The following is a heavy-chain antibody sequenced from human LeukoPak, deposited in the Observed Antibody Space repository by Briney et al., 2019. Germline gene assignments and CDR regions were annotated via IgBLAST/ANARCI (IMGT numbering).Heavy chain of an antibody. V-gene: IGHV3-33*01. Sequence: GSLRLSCAASGFTFSSYGMHWVRQAPGKGLEWVAVIWYDGSNKYYADSVKGRFTISRDNSKNTLYLQMNSLRAEDTAVYYCARRGRQQPGIYYFDYWGQGTLVTVSS. CDR3: ARRGRQQPGIYYFDY. CDR1: GFTFSSYG. D-gene: IGHD6-13*01. J-gene: IGHJ4*02. CDR2: IWYDGSNK.